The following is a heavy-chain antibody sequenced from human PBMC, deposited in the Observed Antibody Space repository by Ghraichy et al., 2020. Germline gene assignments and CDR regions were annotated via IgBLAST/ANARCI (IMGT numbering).Heavy chain of an antibody. CDR1: GGSISSSSYY. D-gene: IGHD3-10*01. V-gene: IGHV4-39*01. J-gene: IGHJ6*02. CDR2: IYYSGST. Sequence: SETLSLTCTVSGGSISSSSYYWGWIRQPPGKGLEWIGSIYYSGSTYYNPSLKSRVTISVDTSKNQFSLKLSSVTAADTAVYYCASLNYYGSGSYYRPWYYYGMDVWGQGTTVTVSS. CDR3: ASLNYYGSGSYYRPWYYYGMDV.